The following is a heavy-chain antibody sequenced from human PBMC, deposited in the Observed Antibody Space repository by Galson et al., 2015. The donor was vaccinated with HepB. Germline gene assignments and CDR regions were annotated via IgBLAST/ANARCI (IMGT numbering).Heavy chain of an antibody. Sequence: SLRLSCAASGFAFGSHTMIWVRQAPGRGLECVSAISGHAEKIYYAESLKGRFTISRDNSKSTVYLQISGLRVDDTAVYYCVKDSHYDFWQGSLFELWGQGTLVTVSS. V-gene: IGHV3-23*01. D-gene: IGHD3-3*01. J-gene: IGHJ4*02. CDR3: VKDSHYDFWQGSLFEL. CDR1: GFAFGSHT. CDR2: ISGHAEKI.